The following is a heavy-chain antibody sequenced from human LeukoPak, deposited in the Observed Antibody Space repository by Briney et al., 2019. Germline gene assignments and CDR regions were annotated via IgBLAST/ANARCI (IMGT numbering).Heavy chain of an antibody. J-gene: IGHJ6*03. CDR2: ISTAGDT. CDR1: GFNFSSND. D-gene: IGHD1-26*01. V-gene: IGHV3-13*01. Sequence: GGSLRLSCAVSGFNFSSNDMHWVRQPTGKGLEWVSGISTAGDTYYPDSVKGRFTISRKNAKSSFYLQMNSLRAGDTAVYYCARDPYSGRYGDYYYYYMDVWGKGTTVTISS. CDR3: ARDPYSGRYGDYYYYYMDV.